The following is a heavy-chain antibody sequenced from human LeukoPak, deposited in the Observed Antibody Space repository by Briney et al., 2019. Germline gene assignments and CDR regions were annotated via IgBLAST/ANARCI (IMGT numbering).Heavy chain of an antibody. CDR3: ARDADGSKGYHRGFDS. CDR1: GGTFSSFA. CDR2: IIPILGIA. J-gene: IGHJ5*01. D-gene: IGHD3-22*01. V-gene: IGHV1-69*04. Sequence: SSVGLLHKASGGTFSSFATRWVRQAPGQGLEWMGRIIPILGIANYAQKFQGRVTITADKSTSTAYMELSSLRSEDTAVYYCARDADGSKGYHRGFDSWVRGTLVTVSS.